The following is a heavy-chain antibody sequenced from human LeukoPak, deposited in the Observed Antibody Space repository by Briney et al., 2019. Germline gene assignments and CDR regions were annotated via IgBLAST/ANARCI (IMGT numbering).Heavy chain of an antibody. Sequence: GASVKVSCKASGYTFTSYDINWVRQATGQGLEWMGWMNPNSGNTGYAQKVQGRVTMTRNTSISTAYMELSSLRSEDTAVYYCARGRALWFGLRNFDYWGQGTLVTVSS. J-gene: IGHJ4*02. V-gene: IGHV1-8*01. CDR1: GYTFTSYD. CDR2: MNPNSGNT. CDR3: ARGRALWFGLRNFDY. D-gene: IGHD3-10*01.